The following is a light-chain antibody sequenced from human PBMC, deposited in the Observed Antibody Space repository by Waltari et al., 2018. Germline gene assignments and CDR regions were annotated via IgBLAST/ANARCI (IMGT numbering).Light chain of an antibody. CDR1: SSNIGAYSD. CDR2: ANN. J-gene: IGLJ1*01. CDR3: QAVDSSRSVPYV. Sequence: QSVLTQPPSVSGAPGQTVTISCTGSSSNIGAYSDVHWYQNVPGTPPTLLSSANNDRPSGVPDRFSGSKSGTSASLPITVLQAEDEADYYCQAVDSSRSVPYVFGTGTKVTVL. V-gene: IGLV1-40*01.